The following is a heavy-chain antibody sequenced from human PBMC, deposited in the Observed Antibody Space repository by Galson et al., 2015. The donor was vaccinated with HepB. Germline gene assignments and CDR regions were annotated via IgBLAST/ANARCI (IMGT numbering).Heavy chain of an antibody. Sequence: SLRLSCAASGFFFNNYAMNWVRQAPGKGLEWVSAISSGSGSTYYADSVKGRFTISRDNSKNTLYRQINSLRVEDTAVYYCATRSGASGWYSYFQHWGQGTLVTVSS. D-gene: IGHD6-19*01. J-gene: IGHJ1*01. CDR2: ISSGSGST. CDR1: GFFFNNYA. CDR3: ATRSGASGWYSYFQH. V-gene: IGHV3-23*01.